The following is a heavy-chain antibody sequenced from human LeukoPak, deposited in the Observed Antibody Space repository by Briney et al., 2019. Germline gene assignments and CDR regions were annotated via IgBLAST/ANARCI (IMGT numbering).Heavy chain of an antibody. D-gene: IGHD1-26*01. CDR2: TYFRSKWYS. CDR1: GDSVSSDNAT. Sequence: SQTLSLTCAVSGDSVSSDNATWNWIRQSPSRGLEWLGRTYFRSKWYSDFAASVRGRITINADTSKNQFSLQLNSVTPEDTAVYYCVRQREQVMLYYYFDLWGRGTLVTVSS. V-gene: IGHV6-1*01. CDR3: VRQREQVMLYYYFDL. J-gene: IGHJ2*01.